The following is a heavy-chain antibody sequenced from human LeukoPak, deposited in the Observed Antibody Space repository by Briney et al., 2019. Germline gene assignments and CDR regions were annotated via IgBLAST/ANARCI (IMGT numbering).Heavy chain of an antibody. CDR2: IYYSGNT. D-gene: IGHD5-18*01. V-gene: IGHV4-59*01. CDR1: GGSISSYY. CDR3: ARDVGYSYGPFDY. J-gene: IGHJ4*02. Sequence: SETLSLTCTVSGGSISSYYWSWNRQPPGKGLEWIGYIYYSGNTNYNPSLKRRVTISVDTSKNQFSLKLSSVTAADTAVYYCARDVGYSYGPFDYWGQGTLVTVSS.